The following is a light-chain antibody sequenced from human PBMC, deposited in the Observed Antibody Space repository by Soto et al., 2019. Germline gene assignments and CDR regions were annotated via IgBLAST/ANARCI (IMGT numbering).Light chain of an antibody. J-gene: IGLJ3*02. CDR2: GSS. Sequence: QLVLTQPPSVSGAPGQRVTISCTGNSTNIGAGYDVHWYQHFPGTAPKLLIYGSSYRPSGVPDRFSASKSHTSASLAITGLQAEDEADFYCQSYDSSLRGVVFGGGTQLTVL. CDR3: QSYDSSLRGVV. CDR1: STNIGAGYD. V-gene: IGLV1-40*01.